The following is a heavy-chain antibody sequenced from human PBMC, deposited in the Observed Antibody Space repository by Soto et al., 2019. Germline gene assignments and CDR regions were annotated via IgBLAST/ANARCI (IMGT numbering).Heavy chain of an antibody. CDR1: GFDASVNF. Sequence: EVQLVESGGTLVQPGGSLKLSCAASGFDASVNFMTWVRQAPGKGLEWVTAINNAGSTFYADSVKGRFSISRDDSKNTLYLQMNSLRVEDTVIYYCVRENYYYGMDVWGQGTAVTVSS. CDR2: INNAGST. CDR3: VRENYYYGMDV. V-gene: IGHV3-66*01. J-gene: IGHJ6*02.